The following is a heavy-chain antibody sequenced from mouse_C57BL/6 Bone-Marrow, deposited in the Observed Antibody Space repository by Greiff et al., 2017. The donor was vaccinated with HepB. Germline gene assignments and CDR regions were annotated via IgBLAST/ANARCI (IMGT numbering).Heavy chain of an antibody. V-gene: IGHV1-62-3*01. CDR3: ARSGDYFYFDY. CDR1: GYTFTSYW. Sequence: QVQLQQPGAELVKPGASVKLSCKASGYTFTSYWMHWVKQRPGRGLEWIGRIDPNSGGTKYNEKFKSKATLTADKSSSTAYMELRSLTSEDSAVYFCARSGDYFYFDYWGQGTTLTVSS. CDR2: IDPNSGGT. J-gene: IGHJ2*01. D-gene: IGHD1-1*01.